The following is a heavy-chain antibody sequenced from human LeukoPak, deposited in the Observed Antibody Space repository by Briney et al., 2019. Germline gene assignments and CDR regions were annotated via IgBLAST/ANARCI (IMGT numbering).Heavy chain of an antibody. CDR1: GFTFMNYA. CDR3: AKDRRAGSYDY. J-gene: IGHJ4*02. V-gene: IGHV3-23*01. Sequence: GGSLRLSCATSGFTFMNYAMSWVRQAPGKGLEWVSAISGSGGNTYYADSVKGRFTISRDNSKNTLYLQMNSLRAEDTAVYYCAKDRRAGSYDYWGQGTLVTVSS. CDR2: ISGSGGNT. D-gene: IGHD3-10*01.